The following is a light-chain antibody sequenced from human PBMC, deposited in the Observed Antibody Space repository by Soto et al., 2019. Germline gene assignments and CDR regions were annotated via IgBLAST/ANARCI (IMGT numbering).Light chain of an antibody. CDR3: QTWGTGIRV. Sequence: QSVLTQSPSASASLGASVKLTCTLSSGHSSYAIAWHQQQPEKGPRYLMKLNSDGRHSKGDRIPDRFSGSSSGAERYLTISSLQSEDEADYYCQTWGTGIRVFGGGTKLTVL. V-gene: IGLV4-69*01. CDR1: SGHSSYA. J-gene: IGLJ3*02. CDR2: LNSDGRH.